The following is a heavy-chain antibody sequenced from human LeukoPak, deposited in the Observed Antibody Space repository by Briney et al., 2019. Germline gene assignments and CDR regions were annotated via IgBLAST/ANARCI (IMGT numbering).Heavy chain of an antibody. CDR2: ISGSGINT. V-gene: IGHV3-23*01. CDR1: GFTFSSYA. D-gene: IGHD5-24*01. J-gene: IGHJ6*02. Sequence: GGSLRLSCAASGFTFSSYAITWVRQAPGKGLEWVSAISGSGINTYYADSVKGRFTISRDISKSTLYLQINSLRAEDTAVYYCAKDLEMATTPLYYGLDVWGQGTTVTVSS. CDR3: AKDLEMATTPLYYGLDV.